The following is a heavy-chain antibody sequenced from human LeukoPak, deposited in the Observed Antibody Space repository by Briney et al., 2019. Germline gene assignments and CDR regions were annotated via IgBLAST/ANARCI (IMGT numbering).Heavy chain of an antibody. V-gene: IGHV3-23*01. CDR1: GFTFSSYA. J-gene: IGHJ5*02. Sequence: GGSLRLSCAASGFTFSSYAMSWVRQAPGKGLEWVSAISGSGGSTYYADSVKGRSTISRDNSKNTLYLQMNSLRAEDTAVYYCAKQGDYDILTGYYTGGYNWFDPWGQGTLVTVSS. D-gene: IGHD3-9*01. CDR3: AKQGDYDILTGYYTGGYNWFDP. CDR2: ISGSGGST.